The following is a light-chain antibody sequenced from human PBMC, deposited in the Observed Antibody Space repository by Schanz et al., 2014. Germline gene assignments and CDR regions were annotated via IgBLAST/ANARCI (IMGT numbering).Light chain of an antibody. J-gene: IGLJ3*02. V-gene: IGLV2-14*03. CDR1: SSDVGGYKY. CDR2: DVS. CDR3: SSYTTTTWRV. Sequence: QSVLTQPASVSGSPGQSITISCTGTSSDVGGYKYVSWYQQHPGKAPKLMIYDVSDRPSGVSNRFSGSKSGNTASLTISGLQADDEADYYCSSYTTTTWRVFGGGTKLTVL.